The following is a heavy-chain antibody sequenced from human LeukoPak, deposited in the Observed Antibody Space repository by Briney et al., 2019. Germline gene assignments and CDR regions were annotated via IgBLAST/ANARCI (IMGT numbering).Heavy chain of an antibody. D-gene: IGHD1-26*01. CDR1: GGSVSSYY. CDR2: IYYSGST. J-gene: IGHJ6*03. Sequence: SETLSLTCTVSGGSVSSYYWTWIRQRPGKGLEWIGYIYYSGSTNYNPSLKSRVTISVDTSKNQFSLKLSSVTAADTAVYYCARGMGRYYYYMVVWGKGTTVTVSS. V-gene: IGHV4-59*02. CDR3: ARGMGRYYYYMVV.